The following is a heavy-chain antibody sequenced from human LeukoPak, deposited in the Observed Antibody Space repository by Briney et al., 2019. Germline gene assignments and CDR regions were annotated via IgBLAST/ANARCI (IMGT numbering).Heavy chain of an antibody. Sequence: SETLSLTCTASGGSISSSSYYWGWIRQPPGKGLEWIGSIYYSGSTYYNPSLKSRVTISVDTSKNQFSLKLSSVTAADTAVYYCATSSIADRAVYGYWGQATLVTVSS. V-gene: IGHV4-39*01. CDR2: IYYSGST. CDR1: GGSISSSSYY. CDR3: ATSSIADRAVYGY. D-gene: IGHD6-6*01. J-gene: IGHJ1*01.